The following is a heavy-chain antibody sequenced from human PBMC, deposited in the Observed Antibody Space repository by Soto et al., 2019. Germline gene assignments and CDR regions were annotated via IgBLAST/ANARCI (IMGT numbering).Heavy chain of an antibody. Sequence: NPSETLSLTCAVSGGSISSGGYSWSWIRQPPGKGLEWIGYIYHSGSTYYNPSLKSRVTISVDTSKNQFSLKLSSVTAADTAVYYCARASPVVTDVWGPGTTVTVSS. CDR1: GGSISSGGYS. CDR2: IYHSGST. V-gene: IGHV4-30-2*05. D-gene: IGHD5-18*01. CDR3: ARASPVVTDV. J-gene: IGHJ6*02.